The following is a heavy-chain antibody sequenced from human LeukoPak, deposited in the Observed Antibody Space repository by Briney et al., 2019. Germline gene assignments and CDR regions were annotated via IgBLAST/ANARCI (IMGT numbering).Heavy chain of an antibody. V-gene: IGHV4-34*01. J-gene: IGHJ4*02. D-gene: IGHD6-19*01. Sequence: SETLSLTCVVYGGSFSGYHWSWIRQPPGKGLEWIGEINHSGYTNYNPSVQSRVTISVDTSKTQLSLKLTSVTAADTAFYYCAKDVGSLAGNSWGQGTLVTVSS. CDR1: GGSFSGYH. CDR2: INHSGYT. CDR3: AKDVGSLAGNS.